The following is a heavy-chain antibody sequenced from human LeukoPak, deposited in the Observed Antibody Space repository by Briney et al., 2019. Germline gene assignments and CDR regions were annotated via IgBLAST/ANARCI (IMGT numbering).Heavy chain of an antibody. J-gene: IGHJ4*02. Sequence: QPGGSLRLSCGASGFTVSSNYMSWVRQAPGKGLGWVSVIYSSGSTYYADAVTGPLAMTRDTRKNSMYLQMNSLRAEDTTVHYCARVITTPGIFWDSSGQGNLGTVSS. CDR3: ARVITTPGIFWDS. V-gene: IGHV3-53*01. CDR2: IYSSGST. D-gene: IGHD3-10*01. CDR1: GFTVSSNY.